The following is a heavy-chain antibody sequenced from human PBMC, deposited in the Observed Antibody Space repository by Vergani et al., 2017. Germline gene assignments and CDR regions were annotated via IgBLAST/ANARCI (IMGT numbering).Heavy chain of an antibody. V-gene: IGHV3-23*01. CDR3: VRISREHYDYIWGSYRPTGQGAFDI. D-gene: IGHD3-16*02. CDR1: GFTFSSYA. J-gene: IGHJ3*02. CDR2: ISGSGGST. Sequence: EVQLLESGGGLVQPGGSLRLSCAASGFTFSSYAMSWVRQAPGKGLEWVSAISGSGGSTYYADSVKGRFTISRDNSKNTLYLQMNSLRAEDTAVYYCVRISREHYDYIWGSYRPTGQGAFDIWGQGTMVTVSS.